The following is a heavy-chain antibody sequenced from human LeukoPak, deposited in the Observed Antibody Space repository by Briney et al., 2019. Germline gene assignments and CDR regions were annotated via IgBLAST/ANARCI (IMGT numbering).Heavy chain of an antibody. CDR1: GFTFSSYS. CDR2: ISSSSSYI. D-gene: IGHD1-14*01. J-gene: IGHJ6*03. Sequence: GGSLRLSCAASGFTFSSYSMNWVRQAPGKGLEWVSSISSSSSYIYYADSVKGRFTISRDNAKNSLYLQMNSLRAEDTAVYYCARDLGLTPSGYYYMDVWGKGTTVTVSS. CDR3: ARDLGLTPSGYYYMDV. V-gene: IGHV3-21*01.